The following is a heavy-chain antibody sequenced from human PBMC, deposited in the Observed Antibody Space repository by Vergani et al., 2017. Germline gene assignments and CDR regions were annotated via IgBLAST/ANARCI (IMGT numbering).Heavy chain of an antibody. Sequence: QVQLQQWGAGLLKPSETLSLTCAVYGGSFSGYYWSWIRQPPGKGLEWIGEINHSGSTNYNPSLKSRVTISVDTSKNQFSLKLSSVTAADTAVYYCARGRKVLKRYYFDYWGQGTLVTVSS. V-gene: IGHV4-34*01. CDR3: ARGRKVLKRYYFDY. D-gene: IGHD3-3*01. CDR1: GGSFSGYY. CDR2: INHSGST. J-gene: IGHJ4*02.